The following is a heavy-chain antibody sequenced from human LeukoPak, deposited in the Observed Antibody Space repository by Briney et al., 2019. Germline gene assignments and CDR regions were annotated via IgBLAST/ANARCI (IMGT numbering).Heavy chain of an antibody. V-gene: IGHV4-34*01. Sequence: SETLSLTCAVYGGXFSGYYWSWIRQPPGKGLEWIGEIHHSGSTNSNPSLKSRVTVSVDTSKNQFSLKLSSVTAADTAVYFCAKNFDLWGRGTLVTVSS. CDR3: AKNFDL. CDR1: GGXFSGYY. CDR2: IHHSGST. J-gene: IGHJ2*01.